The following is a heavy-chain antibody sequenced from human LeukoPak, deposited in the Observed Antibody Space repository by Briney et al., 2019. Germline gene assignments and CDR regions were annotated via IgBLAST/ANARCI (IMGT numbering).Heavy chain of an antibody. V-gene: IGHV3-30*18. Sequence: GGSLRLSCAASGFTFSSYGMHWVRQAPGKGLEWVAVISYDGSNKYYADSVKGRFTISRDNSKNTLYLQMNSLRAEDTAVYYCAKDPRYYDILTGYVLHWGQGTLVTVSS. CDR1: GFTFSSYG. CDR2: ISYDGSNK. D-gene: IGHD3-9*01. CDR3: AKDPRYYDILTGYVLH. J-gene: IGHJ4*02.